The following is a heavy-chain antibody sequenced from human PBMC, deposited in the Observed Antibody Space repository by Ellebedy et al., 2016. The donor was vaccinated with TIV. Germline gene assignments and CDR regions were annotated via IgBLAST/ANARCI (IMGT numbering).Heavy chain of an antibody. V-gene: IGHV1-2*02. CDR2: INSSGGT. J-gene: IGHJ3*01. Sequence: ASVKVSXXASGYTFAGNHMHWVRQAPGQGLEWMGWINSSGGTNYAQKFQGRVTMTRDTSINTVYLDLNTLSSDDTAVYYCAREAAIQLWLRDALDLWGQGTVVIVSS. D-gene: IGHD5-18*01. CDR1: GYTFAGNH. CDR3: AREAAIQLWLRDALDL.